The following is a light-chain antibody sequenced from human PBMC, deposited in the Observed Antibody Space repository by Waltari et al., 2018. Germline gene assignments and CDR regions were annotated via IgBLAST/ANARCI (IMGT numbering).Light chain of an antibody. Sequence: EIVLTQSPGTLSLSPGERATLSCRASQSVRSSYLAWYQQKPGQAPRLLIYGASSRATDIPDRFSGSGSGTDFTLTISRLEPDDFAVYYCQQYGSSPLTFGGGTKVEIK. CDR3: QQYGSSPLT. CDR2: GAS. CDR1: QSVRSSY. J-gene: IGKJ4*01. V-gene: IGKV3-20*01.